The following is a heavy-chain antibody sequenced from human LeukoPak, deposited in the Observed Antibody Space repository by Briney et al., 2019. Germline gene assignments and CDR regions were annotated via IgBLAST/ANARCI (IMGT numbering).Heavy chain of an antibody. D-gene: IGHD6-19*01. J-gene: IGHJ4*02. V-gene: IGHV4-4*07. Sequence: PSETLSLTCTVSGGSISSYYWSWIRQPAGKGLEWIGRIYTSGSTNYNPSLKSRVTMSVDTSKNQFSLKLSSVTAADTAVYYCARVAKSIAVASYYFDYWGRGTLVTVSS. CDR3: ARVAKSIAVASYYFDY. CDR1: GGSISSYY. CDR2: IYTSGST.